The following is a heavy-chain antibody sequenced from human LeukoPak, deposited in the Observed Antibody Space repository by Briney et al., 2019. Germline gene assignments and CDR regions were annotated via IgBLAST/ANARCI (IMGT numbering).Heavy chain of an antibody. CDR2: INAGNGNT. V-gene: IGHV1-3*01. J-gene: IGHJ4*02. CDR1: GYTFTSYA. D-gene: IGHD7-27*01. CDR3: ARGGGLGIPYYFDY. Sequence: GASVNVSCKASGYTFTSYAMHWVRQAPGQRLEWMGWINAGNGNTKYSQKFQGRVTITRDTSASTAYMEPSGLRSEDTAVYYCARGGGLGIPYYFDYWGQGTLVTVSS.